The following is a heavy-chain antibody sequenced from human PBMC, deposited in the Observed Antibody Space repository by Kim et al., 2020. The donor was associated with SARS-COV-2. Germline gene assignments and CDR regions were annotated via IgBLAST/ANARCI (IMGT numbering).Heavy chain of an antibody. Sequence: SETLSLTCAVSGGSISSSNWWSWGRQPPGKGLEWIGEIYHSGSTNYNPSLKSRVTISVDKSKNQFSLKLRSVTAADTAVYYCARDLQRPDYYDSSNWRFCDIWGQGTMVTVSS. D-gene: IGHD3-22*01. CDR3: ARDLQRPDYYDSSNWRFCDI. J-gene: IGHJ3*02. CDR2: IYHSGST. CDR1: GGSISSSNW. V-gene: IGHV4-4*02.